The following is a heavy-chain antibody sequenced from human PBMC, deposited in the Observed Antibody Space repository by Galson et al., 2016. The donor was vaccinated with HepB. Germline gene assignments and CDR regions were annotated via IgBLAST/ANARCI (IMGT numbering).Heavy chain of an antibody. Sequence: SLRLSCAASGYTVGSDFMTWVRQAPGKGLEWVSMFHGGANTYYADAVKGRFTISSDTSKNTLYLQLNSLSVEDTAIYYCASRGAWGQGTLFTVSS. J-gene: IGHJ4*02. CDR2: FHGGANT. D-gene: IGHD4/OR15-4a*01. CDR1: GYTVGSDF. CDR3: ASRGA. V-gene: IGHV3-53*01.